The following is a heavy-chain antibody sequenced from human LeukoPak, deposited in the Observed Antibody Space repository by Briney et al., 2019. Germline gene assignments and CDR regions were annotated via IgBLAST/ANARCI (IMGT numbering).Heavy chain of an antibody. CDR1: RGTFSSYV. CDR2: IISIFGTA. CDR3: ARVGPSLRFLEWAEGNWFDP. V-gene: IGHV1-69*13. J-gene: IGHJ5*02. D-gene: IGHD3-3*01. Sequence: SVKVSCKASRGTFSSYVISWVRQAPGQGGEWMGGIISIFGTANYEQKFQGSVTITANESTSTAVKELSSLRSDDTAVDYCARVGPSLRFLEWAEGNWFDPWGQGTLVTVSS.